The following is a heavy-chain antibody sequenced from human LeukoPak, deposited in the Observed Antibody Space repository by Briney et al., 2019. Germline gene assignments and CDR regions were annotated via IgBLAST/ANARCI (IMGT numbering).Heavy chain of an antibody. CDR2: INPNSGGT. V-gene: IGHV1-2*02. Sequence: GASVKVSFTASGYTFTGYYMHWVRQAPGQGPEWMGWINPNSGGTNYAQKFQGRVTMTRDTSISTAYMELSRLRSDDTAVYYCARDWTFRGYYYYYMDVWGKGTTVTVSS. J-gene: IGHJ6*03. D-gene: IGHD1-1*01. CDR3: ARDWTFRGYYYYYMDV. CDR1: GYTFTGYY.